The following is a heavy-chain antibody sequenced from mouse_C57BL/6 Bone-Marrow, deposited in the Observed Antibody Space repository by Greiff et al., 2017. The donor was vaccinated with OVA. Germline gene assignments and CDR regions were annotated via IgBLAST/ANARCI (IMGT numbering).Heavy chain of an antibody. V-gene: IGHV5-12*01. D-gene: IGHD3-2*02. Sequence: DVKLVESGGGLVQPGGSLKLSCAASGFTFSDYYMYWVRQTPEKRLEWVAYISNGGGSTYYPDTVKGRFTISRDNAKNTLYLQMSRLKSEDTAMYYCARQTAQATPFAYWGQGTLVTVSA. J-gene: IGHJ3*01. CDR1: GFTFSDYY. CDR2: ISNGGGST. CDR3: ARQTAQATPFAY.